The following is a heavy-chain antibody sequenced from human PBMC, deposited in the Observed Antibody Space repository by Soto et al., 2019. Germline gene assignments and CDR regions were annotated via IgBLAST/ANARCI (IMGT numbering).Heavy chain of an antibody. CDR1: GCSISSNY. J-gene: IGHJ4*02. CDR3: ARYRREAVAGYTLDN. V-gene: IGHV4-59*01. D-gene: IGHD6-13*01. CDR2: VYNSGST. Sequence: PSETLTLPGAVSGCSISSNYWTWIRQPPGKGLEWIGYVYNSGSTNYNPSLKSRVTISEDTSKSQFSLKVNSMTAADTAVYYCARYRREAVAGYTLDNWGQGILVPVPS.